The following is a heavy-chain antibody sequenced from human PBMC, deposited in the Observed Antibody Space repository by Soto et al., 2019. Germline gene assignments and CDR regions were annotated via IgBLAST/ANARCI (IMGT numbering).Heavy chain of an antibody. J-gene: IGHJ6*02. CDR2: ISAYNGNT. V-gene: IGHV1-18*01. CDR1: GYTFTSYG. CDR3: ASPTTVTTRDYYYGMDV. D-gene: IGHD4-17*01. Sequence: QVQLVQSGAEVKKPGASVKVSCKASGYTFTSYGISWVRQAPGQGLEWMGWISAYNGNTNYAQKLQGRVTMTTDTSTSTAYMELRSLRSDDTAVYYCASPTTVTTRDYYYGMDVWGQGTTVTVSS.